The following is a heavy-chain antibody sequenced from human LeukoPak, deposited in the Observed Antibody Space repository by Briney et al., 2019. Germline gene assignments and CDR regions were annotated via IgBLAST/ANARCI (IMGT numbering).Heavy chain of an antibody. J-gene: IGHJ4*02. CDR3: ARIGTGTTWNYFDY. Sequence: SVKVSCKASGGTFSSYAISWVRQAPGQGLQWMGGIIPIFGTANYAQKFQGRVTITTDESTSTAYMELSSLRSEDTAVYYCARIGTGTTWNYFDYWGQGTLLTVSS. D-gene: IGHD1-1*01. CDR1: GGTFSSYA. CDR2: IIPIFGTA. V-gene: IGHV1-69*05.